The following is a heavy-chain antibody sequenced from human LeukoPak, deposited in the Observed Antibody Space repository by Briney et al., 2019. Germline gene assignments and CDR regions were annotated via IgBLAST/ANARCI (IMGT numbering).Heavy chain of an antibody. J-gene: IGHJ4*02. Sequence: TGGSLRLSCVVSGFTVSSNYMTWVRQAPGKGLEWVSLIYSGGSTYYADSVKGRFTISRDNSKNTLYLQMNSLRAEDTAVYYCVRGPSGYHNTGGQGTLVTVSS. D-gene: IGHD5-12*01. CDR2: IYSGGST. CDR3: VRGPSGYHNT. CDR1: GFTVSSNY. V-gene: IGHV3-66*01.